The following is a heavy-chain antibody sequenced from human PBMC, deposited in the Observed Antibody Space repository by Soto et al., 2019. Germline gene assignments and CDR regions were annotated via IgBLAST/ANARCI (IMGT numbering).Heavy chain of an antibody. J-gene: IGHJ6*03. CDR1: GGSFSGYY. CDR2: INHSGST. Sequence: SETLSLTCAVYGGSFSGYYWSWIRQPPGKGLEWIGEINHSGSTNYNPSLKSRVTISVDTSKNQFSLKLSSVTAADTAVYYCARGIGKLRFLEHQGHYYYMDVWGKGTTVTVS. D-gene: IGHD3-3*01. V-gene: IGHV4-34*01. CDR3: ARGIGKLRFLEHQGHYYYMDV.